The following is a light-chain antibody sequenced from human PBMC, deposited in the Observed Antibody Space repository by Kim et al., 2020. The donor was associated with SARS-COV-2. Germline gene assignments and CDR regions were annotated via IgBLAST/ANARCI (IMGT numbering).Light chain of an antibody. CDR3: QHHSTYPIT. J-gene: IGKJ5*01. V-gene: IGKV1-5*01. CDR2: DAS. Sequence: ASVGDSVTIPGRASHGIGVWLAWYQQKPGKAPKLLIHDASSVESGVPSRFSGSGSETEFTLTISSLQPDDFATYYCQHHSTYPITFGQGTRLEIK. CDR1: HGIGVW.